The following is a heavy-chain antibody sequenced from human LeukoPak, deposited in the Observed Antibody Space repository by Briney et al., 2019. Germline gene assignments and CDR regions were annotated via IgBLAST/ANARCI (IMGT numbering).Heavy chain of an antibody. V-gene: IGHV4-39*01. Sequence: PSETLSLTCTVSGASVSSSTYYWGWIRQPPGKGLDWIGSMSYTGSTYYNPSLKSRVTISVDTSKNQISLRLTSVTAADTAVYYCARQPRDGRNPRPYYFDSWGQGTLVTVSS. CDR1: GASVSSSTYY. CDR2: MSYTGST. CDR3: ARQPRDGRNPRPYYFDS. J-gene: IGHJ4*02. D-gene: IGHD5-24*01.